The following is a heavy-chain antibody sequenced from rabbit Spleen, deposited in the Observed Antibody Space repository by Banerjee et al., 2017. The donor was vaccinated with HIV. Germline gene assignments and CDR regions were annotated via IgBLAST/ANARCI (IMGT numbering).Heavy chain of an antibody. D-gene: IGHD6-1*01. CDR2: IHGGSSGST. Sequence: QSLEESGGDLVKPGASLTLTCTASGFSFTYSDYMCWVRQPPGKGLEWIACIHGGSSGSTYYANWAKGRFTISKTSSTTVTLQMTSLTAADTATYFCARGLSVNGYVAARINLWGQGTLVTVS. CDR1: GFSFTYSDY. J-gene: IGHJ4*01. CDR3: ARGLSVNGYVAARINL. V-gene: IGHV1S40*01.